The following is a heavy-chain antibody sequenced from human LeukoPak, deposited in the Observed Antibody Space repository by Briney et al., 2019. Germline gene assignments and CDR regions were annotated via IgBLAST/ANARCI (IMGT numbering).Heavy chain of an antibody. CDR1: GFTVSGNY. CDR2: LYSGGST. D-gene: IGHD6-6*01. CDR3: ARTSIAAPHFDY. J-gene: IGHJ4*02. Sequence: GGSLRLSCAVSGFTVSGNYMSWVRQAPGKGLEWVSVLYSGGSTYYADSVQGRFTISRDKSKNTLYLQMNSLRAEDTAVYYCARTSIAAPHFDYWGQGTLVTVSS. V-gene: IGHV3-53*01.